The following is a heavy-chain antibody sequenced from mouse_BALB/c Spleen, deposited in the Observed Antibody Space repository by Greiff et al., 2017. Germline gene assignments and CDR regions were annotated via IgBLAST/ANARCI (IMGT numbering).Heavy chain of an antibody. J-gene: IGHJ4*01. V-gene: IGHV1-63*02. CDR1: GYTFTNYW. Sequence: VKLQESGAELVRPGTSVKISCKASGYTFTNYWLGWVKQRPGHGLEWIGDIYPGGGYTNYNEKFKGKATLTADTSSSTAYMQLSSLTSEDSAVYFCARGGYDGRAYAMDYWGQGTSVTVSS. CDR3: ARGGYDGRAYAMDY. D-gene: IGHD2-14*01. CDR2: IYPGGGYT.